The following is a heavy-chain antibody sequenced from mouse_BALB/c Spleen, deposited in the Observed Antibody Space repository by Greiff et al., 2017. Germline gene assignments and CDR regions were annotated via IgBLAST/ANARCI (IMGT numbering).Heavy chain of an antibody. CDR3: ASFITTAYYAMDD. J-gene: IGHJ4*01. V-gene: IGHV1-39*01. CDR1: GFSFTGYN. D-gene: IGHD1-2*01. Sequence: EVQLQQSGPELVKPGASVKISCTASGFSFTGYNMNWVKQSNGKSLEWIGNIDPYYGGTSYNQKFKGQATLTVDKSSSTAYMQLKSLTSEDSAVYYCASFITTAYYAMDDWGQGTSVTVSA. CDR2: IDPYYGGT.